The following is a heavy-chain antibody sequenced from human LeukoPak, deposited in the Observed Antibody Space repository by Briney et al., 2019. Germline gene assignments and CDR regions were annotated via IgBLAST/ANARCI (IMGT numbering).Heavy chain of an antibody. CDR1: GFIFRNYW. J-gene: IGHJ4*02. V-gene: IGHV3-7*01. Sequence: PGGPLRLSCGASGFIFRNYWITGVRQAPGKGLEGVAHIRQDGSESHYVDSVKDRFTIYRDNAKNSLDLQMDSLRADDTAVYYCARDWGSTGYDLYDSWGQGTLVTVSS. CDR3: ARDWGSTGYDLYDS. D-gene: IGHD5-12*01. CDR2: IRQDGSES.